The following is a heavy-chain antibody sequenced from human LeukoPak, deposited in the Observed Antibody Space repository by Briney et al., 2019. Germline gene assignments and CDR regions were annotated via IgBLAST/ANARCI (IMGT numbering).Heavy chain of an antibody. Sequence: PAGSLRLSCAASGFTFDDYGMSWVRQAPGKGLEWVSGIKWNGGRTGYGDSVKGRFTISRDNAKNSLYLQMNSLRAEDTALYYCARVKRYSGYDYDYWGQGTLVTVSS. CDR2: IKWNGGRT. CDR1: GFTFDDYG. V-gene: IGHV3-20*04. D-gene: IGHD5-12*01. CDR3: ARVKRYSGYDYDY. J-gene: IGHJ4*02.